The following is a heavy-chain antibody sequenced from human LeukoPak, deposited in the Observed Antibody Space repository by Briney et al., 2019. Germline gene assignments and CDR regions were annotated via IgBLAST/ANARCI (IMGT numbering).Heavy chain of an antibody. CDR2: IIPILGIA. V-gene: IGHV1-69*04. Sequence: SVKVSCKASGGTFSSYAISWVRQAPGQGLEWMGRIIPILGIANYAQKFQGRVTITADKSTSTAYMELSSLRSEDTAVYYCARVADYGGNSDHDAFDIWGQGTMVTVSS. CDR1: GGTFSSYA. D-gene: IGHD4-23*01. CDR3: ARVADYGGNSDHDAFDI. J-gene: IGHJ3*02.